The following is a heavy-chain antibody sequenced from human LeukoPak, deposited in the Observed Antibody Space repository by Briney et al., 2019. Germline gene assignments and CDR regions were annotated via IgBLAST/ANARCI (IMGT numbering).Heavy chain of an antibody. D-gene: IGHD6-13*01. Sequence: GGSLRLSCSASGFTFSGYTMNWVRQAPGTGLEWVSSISSSSSYIYYADSVKGRFTISRDNAKSSLYLQMNGLRAEDTAVYYCARDFALYSSSSYYFDYWGQGTLVTVSS. CDR2: ISSSSSYI. CDR3: ARDFALYSSSSYYFDY. CDR1: GFTFSGYT. J-gene: IGHJ4*02. V-gene: IGHV3-21*01.